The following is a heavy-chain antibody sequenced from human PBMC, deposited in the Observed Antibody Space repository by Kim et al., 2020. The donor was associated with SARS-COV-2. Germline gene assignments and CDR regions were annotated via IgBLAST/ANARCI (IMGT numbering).Heavy chain of an antibody. J-gene: IGHJ4*02. V-gene: IGHV4-4*07. CDR1: GGSFRSYY. CDR3: AVAVAGDGENAPDY. CDR2: ISTSGST. D-gene: IGHD6-19*01. Sequence: SETLSLTCTVSGGSFRSYYWRWIRQPAGKGLEWIGLISTSGSTNYNPSLKSRVTMSVDTAKNQISLKLSSVTAADTAVYYCAVAVAGDGENAPDYWGQGTLVTVSS.